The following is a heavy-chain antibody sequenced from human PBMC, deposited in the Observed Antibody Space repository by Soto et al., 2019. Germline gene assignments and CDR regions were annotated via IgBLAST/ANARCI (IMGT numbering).Heavy chain of an antibody. J-gene: IGHJ6*03. V-gene: IGHV1-8*01. CDR3: AILEQGVHSLIYYYYMDV. CDR2: MNPNSGNT. D-gene: IGHD1-1*01. CDR1: GYTFTSYD. Sequence: ASVKVSCKASGYTFTSYDINWVRQATGQGLEWMGWMNPNSGNTGYAQKFQGRVTMTWNTSISTAYMELSSLRSEDTAVYYCAILEQGVHSLIYYYYMDVWGKGTTVTVSS.